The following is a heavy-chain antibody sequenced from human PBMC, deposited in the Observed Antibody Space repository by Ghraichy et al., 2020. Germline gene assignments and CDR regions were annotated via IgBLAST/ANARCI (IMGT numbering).Heavy chain of an antibody. D-gene: IGHD2-2*01. CDR2: IWYDGSNK. Sequence: GGSLGLSCAASGFTFSSYGMHWVRQAPGKGLEWVAVIWYDGSNKYYADSVKGRFTISRDNSKNTLYLQMNSLRAEDTAVYYCASGYCSSTSCYRSQQRPMESVPGFDYWGQGTLVTVSS. CDR1: GFTFSSYG. J-gene: IGHJ4*02. V-gene: IGHV3-33*01. CDR3: ASGYCSSTSCYRSQQRPMESVPGFDY.